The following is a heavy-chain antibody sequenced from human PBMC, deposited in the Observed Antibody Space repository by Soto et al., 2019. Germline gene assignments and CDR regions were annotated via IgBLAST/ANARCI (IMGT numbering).Heavy chain of an antibody. V-gene: IGHV2-5*02. CDR2: IYWDDDK. Sequence: QITLKESGPTLVKPTQTLTLTCTFSGFSLSTSGVGVGWIRQPPGKALEWLALIYWDDDKRYSPSLKSRLTITKDTSKNQVVLTMTNMDPVDTATYYCAHIGVTIAYSREDYYYGMDVWGQGTTVTVSS. CDR3: AHIGVTIAYSREDYYYGMDV. D-gene: IGHD4-4*01. J-gene: IGHJ6*02. CDR1: GFSLSTSGVG.